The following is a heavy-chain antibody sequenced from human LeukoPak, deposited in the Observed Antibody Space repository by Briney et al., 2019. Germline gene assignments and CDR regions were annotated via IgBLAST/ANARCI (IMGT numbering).Heavy chain of an antibody. D-gene: IGHD2-2*02. CDR1: GDSMSSSFYY. CDR2: IYYSGGT. V-gene: IGHV4-39*01. J-gene: IGHJ4*02. Sequence: PSETLSLTCTVSGDSMSSSFYYWGWIRQPPGKGLEWIGTIYYSGGTFYNPSLKSRVTISVDTSKNQFSLNLSSVTAADTAVYYCARQVYCTSTSCYKFDYWGQGILVTVSS. CDR3: ARQVYCTSTSCYKFDY.